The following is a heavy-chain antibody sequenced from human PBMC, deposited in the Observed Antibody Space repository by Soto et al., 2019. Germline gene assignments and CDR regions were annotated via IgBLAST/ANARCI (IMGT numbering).Heavy chain of an antibody. J-gene: IGHJ6*02. CDR3: ARTYSSRYFYNQYSMDV. CDR1: GYTFTDYY. D-gene: IGHD3-22*01. V-gene: IGHV1-2*02. Sequence: ASVKVSCKASGYTFTDYYIHWVRQAPGQGLEWMGWINPTGGGTNYAQSFRGRVTMTRDTSISTAYMELSRLTSDETAVFYCARTYSSRYFYNQYSMDVWGQGTTVTVSS. CDR2: INPTGGGT.